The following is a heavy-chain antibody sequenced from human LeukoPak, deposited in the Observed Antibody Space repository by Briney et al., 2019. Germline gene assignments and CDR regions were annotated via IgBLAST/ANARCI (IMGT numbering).Heavy chain of an antibody. Sequence: SQTLSLTCTVSGGSISSGDYYWSWIRQPPGKGLEWIGEINHSGSTNYNPSLKSRVTISVDTSKNQFSLKLSSVTAADTAVYYCASSSWFYYYYGMDVWGQGTTVTVSS. CDR2: INHSGST. CDR1: GGSISSGDYY. D-gene: IGHD6-13*01. J-gene: IGHJ6*02. V-gene: IGHV4-30-4*08. CDR3: ASSSWFYYYYGMDV.